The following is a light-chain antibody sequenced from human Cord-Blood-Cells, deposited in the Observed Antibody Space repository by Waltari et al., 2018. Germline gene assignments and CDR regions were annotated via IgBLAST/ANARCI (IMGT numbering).Light chain of an antibody. Sequence: SYELTQPPSVSVSPGQTARITCSGDALPKQYAYWYQQKPGQAPVLVIYKDSERPSGIPERFSGSSSGTTVTLTISGVQAEDEADYYCQSADSSGTCWVF. CDR3: QSADSSGTCWV. CDR1: ALPKQY. CDR2: KDS. J-gene: IGLJ3*02. V-gene: IGLV3-25*02.